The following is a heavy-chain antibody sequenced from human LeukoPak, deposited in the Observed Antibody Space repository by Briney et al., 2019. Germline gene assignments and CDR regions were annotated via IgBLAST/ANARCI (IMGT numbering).Heavy chain of an antibody. Sequence: GGSLRLSCAASGFTFSSYWMSWVRQAPGKGLEWVANIKQDGSEKYYVDSAKGRFTISRDNAKNSLYLQMNSLRAEDTAVYYCARVYDFWSGYPFDYWGQGTLVTVSS. V-gene: IGHV3-7*01. D-gene: IGHD3-3*01. J-gene: IGHJ4*02. CDR2: IKQDGSEK. CDR3: ARVYDFWSGYPFDY. CDR1: GFTFSSYW.